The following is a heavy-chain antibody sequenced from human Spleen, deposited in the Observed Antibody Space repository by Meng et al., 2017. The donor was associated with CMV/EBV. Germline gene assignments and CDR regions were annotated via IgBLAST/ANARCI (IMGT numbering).Heavy chain of an antibody. CDR2: IKQDESEK. J-gene: IGHJ4*02. Sequence: GESLKISCAVSGFTFSDYEMNWVRQAPGKGLEWVATIKQDESEKYYVDSVKGRFTISRDNAKNSLYLQMNSLRADDTAVYYCARGSVFYYDGTSFFYAWGQGTLVTVSS. V-gene: IGHV3-7*01. D-gene: IGHD3-22*01. CDR1: GFTFSDYE. CDR3: ARGSVFYYDGTSFFYA.